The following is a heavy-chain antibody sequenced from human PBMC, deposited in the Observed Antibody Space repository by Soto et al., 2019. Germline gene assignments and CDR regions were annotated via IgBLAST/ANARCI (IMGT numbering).Heavy chain of an antibody. Sequence: EVQLVESGGDLVKPGGSLRLSCAASGFTFTNAWMTWVRQAPGKGLEWVGRIKNNTDGGALEYAATLKDRFTISRDDSRSTLYLQLNSLKPEDTAVYYCATRPAPYYADWSRDYWGQGTLVTVSS. V-gene: IGHV3-15*01. J-gene: IGHJ4*02. CDR2: IKNNTDGGAL. D-gene: IGHD3-16*01. CDR1: GFTFTNAW. CDR3: ATRPAPYYADWSRDY.